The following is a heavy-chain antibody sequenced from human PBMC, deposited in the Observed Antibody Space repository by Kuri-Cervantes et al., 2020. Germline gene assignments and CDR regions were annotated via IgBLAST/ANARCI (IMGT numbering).Heavy chain of an antibody. CDR2: VSKDENDK. D-gene: IGHD3-10*01. J-gene: IGHJ4*02. V-gene: IGHV3-30*01. CDR1: GFTFRSYA. CDR3: ARDWGGMVRGASLDY. Sequence: GGSLRLSCIASGFTFRSYAIHWVRQAPGKGLEWVAVVSKDENDKYYGDSVKGRFTISRDNSKNTLYLQMNSLRAEDTAVYYCARDWGGMVRGASLDYWGQGTLVTVSS.